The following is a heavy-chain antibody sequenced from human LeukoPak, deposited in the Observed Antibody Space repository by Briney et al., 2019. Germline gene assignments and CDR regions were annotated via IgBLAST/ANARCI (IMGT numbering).Heavy chain of an antibody. CDR2: IRYDGSNK. CDR1: GFTFSSYG. Sequence: GGSLRLSCAASGFTFSSYGMHWVRQAPGKGLEWVAFIRYDGSNKYYADSVKGRFTISRDNSKNTLYLQLNSLRAEDTAVYFCATGLGETGHYQYYYGMDVWGQGTTVIVSS. V-gene: IGHV3-30*02. CDR3: ATGLGETGHYQYYYGMDV. D-gene: IGHD3-10*01. J-gene: IGHJ6*02.